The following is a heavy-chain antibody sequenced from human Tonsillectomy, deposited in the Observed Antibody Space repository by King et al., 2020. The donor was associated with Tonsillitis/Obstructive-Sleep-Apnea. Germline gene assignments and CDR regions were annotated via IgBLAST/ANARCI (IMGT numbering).Heavy chain of an antibody. V-gene: IGHV4-30-2*01. CDR1: GDSINSGGYS. Sequence: QLQESGSGLVKPSQTLSLTCAVSGDSINSGGYSWSWIRQPPGKGLEWIGYIYHSGSTYYNPSLKSRLTISVDRSNNQFSLKLSSVTAADTAVYHCARDSPMAQSAFDIWGQGTMVTVSS. D-gene: IGHD5-24*01. CDR2: IYHSGST. J-gene: IGHJ3*02. CDR3: ARDSPMAQSAFDI.